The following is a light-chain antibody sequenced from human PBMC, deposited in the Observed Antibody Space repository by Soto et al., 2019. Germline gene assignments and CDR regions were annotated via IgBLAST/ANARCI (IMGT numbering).Light chain of an antibody. CDR2: GVN. J-gene: IGLJ3*02. CDR3: SSYVGNNNLV. CDR1: SSDVGGYNF. V-gene: IGLV2-8*01. Sequence: QSALTQPPSASGSPGQSVTISCTGTSSDVGGYNFVSWYQQHPGKAPKLVIYGVNKRPSGVPDRFSGSKSGNTASLTVPGLQAEDEADYYCSSYVGNNNLVFGGGTKLTVL.